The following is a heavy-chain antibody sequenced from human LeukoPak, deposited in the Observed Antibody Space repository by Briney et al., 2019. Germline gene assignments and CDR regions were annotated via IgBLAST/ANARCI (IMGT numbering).Heavy chain of an antibody. CDR1: GYTFTGYY. V-gene: IGHV1-2*02. CDR3: ARPLRIAVAGILAY. D-gene: IGHD6-19*01. CDR2: INPNSGDT. J-gene: IGHJ4*02. Sequence: ASVKVSCKASGYTFTGYYMHWVRQAPGQGLEWMGWINPNSGDTNCTQKFQGRVTMTRDTSISTVYMELSSLRSEDTAVYYCARPLRIAVAGILAYWGQGTLVTVSS.